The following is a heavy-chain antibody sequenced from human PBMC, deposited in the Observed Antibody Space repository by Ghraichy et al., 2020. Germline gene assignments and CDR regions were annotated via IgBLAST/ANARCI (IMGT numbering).Heavy chain of an antibody. Sequence: GEYLRLSCAASGFTFSVYEMIWVRQPPGQGLEWVSYISSGGSTIYYADSVKGRFTVSRDNAKNSLYLQMNSLRAEDTGVYYCARDPRITISDPYAFDIWGQGTMVTVSA. CDR1: GFTFSVYE. J-gene: IGHJ3*02. V-gene: IGHV3-48*03. CDR3: ARDPRITISDPYAFDI. CDR2: ISSGGSTI. D-gene: IGHD3-3*01.